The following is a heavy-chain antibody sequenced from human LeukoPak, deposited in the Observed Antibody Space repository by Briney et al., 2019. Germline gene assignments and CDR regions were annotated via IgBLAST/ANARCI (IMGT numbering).Heavy chain of an antibody. CDR2: IYYSGST. CDR3: ARDSIAAAGTFGVLPYGMDV. V-gene: IGHV4-59*01. J-gene: IGHJ6*02. CDR1: GGSISSYY. D-gene: IGHD6-13*01. Sequence: SETLSLNCTVSGGSISSYYWSWIRQPPGKGLEWLGYIYYSGSTNYNPSLKSRVTISVDTSKNQFSLKLSSVTAADTAVYYCARDSIAAAGTFGVLPYGMDVWGQGTTVTVSS.